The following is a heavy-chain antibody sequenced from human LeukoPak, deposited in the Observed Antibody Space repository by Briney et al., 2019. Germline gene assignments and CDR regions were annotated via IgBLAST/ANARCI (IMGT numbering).Heavy chain of an antibody. CDR1: GGSVSSGSYY. CDR3: ARGLYYYDSSGYYSPEAYYFDY. V-gene: IGHV4-61*01. CDR2: IYYSGST. J-gene: IGHJ4*02. Sequence: SETLSLTCTVSGGSVSSGSYYWSWIRQPPGKGLEWIGYIYYSGSTNYNPSLKSRVTISVDTSKNQFSLKLSSVTAADTAVYYCARGLYYYDSSGYYSPEAYYFDYWGQGTLVTVSS. D-gene: IGHD3-22*01.